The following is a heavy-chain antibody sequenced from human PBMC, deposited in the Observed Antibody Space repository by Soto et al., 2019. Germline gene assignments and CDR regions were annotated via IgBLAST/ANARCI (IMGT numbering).Heavy chain of an antibody. J-gene: IGHJ4*02. D-gene: IGHD6-19*01. CDR2: IYPSGTT. Sequence: QVQLQESGPGLVKPSQTLSLSCTVSGDSTRSGGYYWTWIRQHPGKGPEWIGYIYPSGTTYYNPSLESRLIMSLDTANNQFSLSLNSVTAADTAMYYCARDRGGYGNLDSWGQGTLVIVSS. CDR1: GDSTRSGGYY. V-gene: IGHV4-31*03. CDR3: ARDRGGYGNLDS.